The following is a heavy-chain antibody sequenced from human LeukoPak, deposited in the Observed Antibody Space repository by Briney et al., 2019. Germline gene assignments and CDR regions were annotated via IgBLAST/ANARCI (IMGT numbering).Heavy chain of an antibody. CDR3: AREQDFWSGNTR. V-gene: IGHV3-21*01. J-gene: IGHJ4*02. CDR1: GFTFSSYS. Sequence: GGSLRLSCAASGFTFSSYSMNWVRQAPGKGLECVSSISSSSSYIYYADSVKGRFTISRDNAKNSLYLQMNSLRAEDTAVYYCAREQDFWSGNTRWGQGTLVTVSS. D-gene: IGHD3-3*01. CDR2: ISSSSSYI.